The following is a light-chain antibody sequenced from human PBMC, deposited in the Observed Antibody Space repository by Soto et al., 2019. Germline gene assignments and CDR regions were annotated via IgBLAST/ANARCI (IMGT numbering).Light chain of an antibody. V-gene: IGLV2-14*01. CDR3: SSDTSSSTVV. CDR2: EVS. J-gene: IGLJ2*01. CDR1: SSDVGGYNY. Sequence: QSALTQPASVSGSPGQSITISCTGTSSDVGGYNYVSWYQQHPGKVPKLMIYEVSNRPSGVSNRFSGSKSGNTASLTISGLQAEDEADYYCSSDTSSSTVVFGGGTKLTVL.